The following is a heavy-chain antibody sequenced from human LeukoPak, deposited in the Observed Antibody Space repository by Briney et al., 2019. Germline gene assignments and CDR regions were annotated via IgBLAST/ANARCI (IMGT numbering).Heavy chain of an antibody. V-gene: IGHV4-59*01. CDR2: IHYSGST. J-gene: IGHJ6*03. CDR3: ARTTEGYAGGPGYSYYYYMDV. CDR1: GFTFSSYG. Sequence: PGGSLRLSCAASGFTFSSYGMHWVRQPPGKGLEWIGYIHYSGSTHYNPSLKSRVTISVDTSKNQVSLKLRSVTAADTAVYYCARTTEGYAGGPGYSYYYYMDVWGKGTTVTISS. D-gene: IGHD5-12*01.